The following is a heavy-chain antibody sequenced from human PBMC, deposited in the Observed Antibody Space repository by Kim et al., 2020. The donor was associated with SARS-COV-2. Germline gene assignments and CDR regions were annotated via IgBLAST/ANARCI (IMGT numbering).Heavy chain of an antibody. Sequence: VKGRFTISRDDSKNTLYLQMNSLKTEDTAVYYCTTDHRTDGYSYGNRVGYWGQGTLVTVSS. D-gene: IGHD5-18*01. J-gene: IGHJ4*02. V-gene: IGHV3-15*01. CDR3: TTDHRTDGYSYGNRVGY.